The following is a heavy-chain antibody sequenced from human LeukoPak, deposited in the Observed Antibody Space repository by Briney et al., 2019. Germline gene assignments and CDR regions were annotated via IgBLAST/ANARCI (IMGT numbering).Heavy chain of an antibody. CDR1: GFTFDEYG. J-gene: IGHJ4*02. CDR3: AAFYYSAFFDY. Sequence: GGSLRLSCAASGFTFDEYGMSWVRQAPGKGLEWVSGVNWNGGSTGYADSVKGRFTIARDNAKNSLYLQMNSLRAEDTAVYYCAAFYYSAFFDYWGLGTLVTVSS. CDR2: VNWNGGST. V-gene: IGHV3-20*04. D-gene: IGHD3-10*01.